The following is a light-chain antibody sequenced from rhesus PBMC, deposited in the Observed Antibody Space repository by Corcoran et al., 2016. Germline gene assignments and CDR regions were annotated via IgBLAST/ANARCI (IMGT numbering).Light chain of an antibody. CDR1: QSVSSY. J-gene: IGKJ1*01. CDR2: GAS. Sequence: EIVMTQSPATLSLSPGERATLSCRASQSVSSYVAWYQQKPEQAPRLLIYGASSRATGIPDRFSGRVSGTDFTLIISSLEPEDVGVYYCQQYNNWRTFGQGTKVEIK. V-gene: IGKV3S9*01. CDR3: QQYNNWRT.